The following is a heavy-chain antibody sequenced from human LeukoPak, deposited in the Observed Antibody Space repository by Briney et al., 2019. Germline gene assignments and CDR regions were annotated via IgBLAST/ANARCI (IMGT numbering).Heavy chain of an antibody. D-gene: IGHD2-2*01. V-gene: IGHV6-1*01. CDR1: GDSVSSNSVT. Sequence: SQTLSLTCAISGDSVSSNSVTWNWIRQSPSRGLEWLGRTYYRSTWYNDYAVSVRGRITVNPDTSKNQFFLHLNSVTPEDTAVYYCARRLTQYDCFDPWGQGILVTVSS. J-gene: IGHJ5*02. CDR3: ARRLTQYDCFDP. CDR2: TYYRSTWYN.